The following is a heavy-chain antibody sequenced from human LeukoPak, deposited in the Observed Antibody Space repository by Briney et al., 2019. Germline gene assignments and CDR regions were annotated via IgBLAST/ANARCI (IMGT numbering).Heavy chain of an antibody. CDR2: ISISGSTI. D-gene: IGHD3-9*01. V-gene: IGHV3-48*03. CDR1: GFTFSSFE. J-gene: IGHJ4*02. Sequence: PGGSLRLSCAASGFTFSSFEMNWVRQAPGRGLEWVSYISISGSTIYYADSVKGRFTISRDDAKNSLYLQMNSLRAEDTAVYYCARSGWYYDILTGLDYWGQGTLVTVSS. CDR3: ARSGWYYDILTGLDY.